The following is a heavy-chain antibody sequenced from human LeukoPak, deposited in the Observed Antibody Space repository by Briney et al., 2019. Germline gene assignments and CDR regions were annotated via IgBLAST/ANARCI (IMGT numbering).Heavy chain of an antibody. CDR3: AKDGGVHYYGSGSYYNAPPLDY. D-gene: IGHD3-10*01. J-gene: IGHJ4*02. CDR1: GFTFSSYG. V-gene: IGHV3-30*18. CDR2: ISYDGSNK. Sequence: GGSLRLSCAASGFTFSSYGMHWVRQAPGKGLEWVAVISYDGSNKYYADSVKGRFTISRDNSKNTLYLQMNSLRAEDTAVYYCAKDGGVHYYGSGSYYNAPPLDYWGQGTLVTVSP.